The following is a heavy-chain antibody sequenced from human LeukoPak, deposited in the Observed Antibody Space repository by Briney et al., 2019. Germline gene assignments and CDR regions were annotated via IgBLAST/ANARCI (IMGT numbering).Heavy chain of an antibody. Sequence: SETLSLTCSVSGGSISGYYWSWIRQPAGKGLEWIGRIYTSGSTNYNPSLKSRVTMSVDTSKNQFSLKLSSVTAADTAVYYCARGYSYGYSYYYYYMDVWGKGTTVTVSS. D-gene: IGHD5-18*01. V-gene: IGHV4-4*07. CDR2: IYTSGST. J-gene: IGHJ6*03. CDR3: ARGYSYGYSYYYYYMDV. CDR1: GGSISGYY.